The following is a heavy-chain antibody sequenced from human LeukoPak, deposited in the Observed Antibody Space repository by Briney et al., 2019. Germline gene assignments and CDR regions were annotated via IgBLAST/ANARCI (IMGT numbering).Heavy chain of an antibody. Sequence: SVKVSCKASGFTSTSSAMQWVRQARGQRLEWIGWIVVGSGNTNYAQKFQERVTITRDMSTSTAYMELSSLRSEDTAVYYCAAEYNWNYYYGMDVWGQGTTVTVSS. CDR3: AAEYNWNYYYGMDV. D-gene: IGHD1-20*01. CDR2: IVVGSGNT. J-gene: IGHJ6*02. V-gene: IGHV1-58*02. CDR1: GFTSTSSA.